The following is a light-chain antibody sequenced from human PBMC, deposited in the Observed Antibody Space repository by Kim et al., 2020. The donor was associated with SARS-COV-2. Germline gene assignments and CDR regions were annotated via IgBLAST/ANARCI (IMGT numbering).Light chain of an antibody. J-gene: IGKJ2*01. V-gene: IGKV3-20*01. CDR1: QSVSDTY. Sequence: EIVLTQSPATLSLSPGERATLSCRASQSVSDTYLAWYQQKPGQAPRLLIYGGSNRATGIPVRFSGSGSGTDFTLTISRLEPEDFAVYYCQNYDTSPLYTFGQGTKLEI. CDR3: QNYDTSPLYT. CDR2: GGS.